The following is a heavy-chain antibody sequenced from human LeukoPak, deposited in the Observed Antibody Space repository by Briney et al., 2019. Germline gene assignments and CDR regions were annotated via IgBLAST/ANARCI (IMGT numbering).Heavy chain of an antibody. D-gene: IGHD3-22*01. CDR3: ARDPLGGYDSSGPVDY. Sequence: GGSLRLSCAASRFTFSSYAMHWVRQAPGKGLEWVAVISYDGSNKLYANSVKGRFTISRDNSKNTLYLQMNSLRSEDTAVYYCARDPLGGYDSSGPVDYWGRGTLVTVSS. CDR1: RFTFSSYA. J-gene: IGHJ4*02. CDR2: ISYDGSNK. V-gene: IGHV3-30-3*01.